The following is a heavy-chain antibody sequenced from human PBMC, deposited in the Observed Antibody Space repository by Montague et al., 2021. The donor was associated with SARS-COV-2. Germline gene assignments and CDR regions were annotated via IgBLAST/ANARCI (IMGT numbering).Heavy chain of an antibody. D-gene: IGHD3-10*01. Sequence: SDTLSLTCTVSGGSMSDHYWAWIRQPPGKGVEWLAYIYYSGGINSNASLKSRVSMSVYTSKNQFSLKLTSVTAADTAVYYCARAVSVRRAVNWFDPWGQGTLVTVSS. CDR1: GGSMSDHY. CDR2: IYYSGGI. CDR3: ARAVSVRRAVNWFDP. J-gene: IGHJ5*02. V-gene: IGHV4-59*11.